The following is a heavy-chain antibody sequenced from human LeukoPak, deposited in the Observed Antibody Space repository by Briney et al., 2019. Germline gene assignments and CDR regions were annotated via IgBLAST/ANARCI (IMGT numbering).Heavy chain of an antibody. CDR3: ASGSGYDPVDY. CDR1: GYTFTIYA. D-gene: IGHD5-12*01. Sequence: AAVTVSFTGSGYTFTIYAMHWVRQAPGQRGEGMGGINASNGKTKYSHMFHGSVTITSDTSASTGYLELSSLSSEDTAVYYCASGSGYDPVDYWGQGTLVTVSS. V-gene: IGHV1-3*01. J-gene: IGHJ4*02. CDR2: INASNGKT.